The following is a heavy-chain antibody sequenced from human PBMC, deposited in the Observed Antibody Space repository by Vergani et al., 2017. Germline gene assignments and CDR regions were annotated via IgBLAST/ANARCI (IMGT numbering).Heavy chain of an antibody. V-gene: IGHV1-2*02. J-gene: IGHJ2*01. D-gene: IGHD2-15*01. CDR1: GYTFTGYY. Sequence: QVQLVQSGAEVKKPGASVKVSCKASGYTFTGYYMHWVRQAPGQGLEWMGWINLNSGGTNYAQKFQGRVTMTRDTSISTAYMELSRLRSDDTAVYYCARPATYWYFDLWGRGTLVTVSS. CDR2: INLNSGGT. CDR3: ARPATYWYFDL.